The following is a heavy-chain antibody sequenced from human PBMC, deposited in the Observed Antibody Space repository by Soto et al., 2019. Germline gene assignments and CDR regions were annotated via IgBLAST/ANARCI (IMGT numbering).Heavy chain of an antibody. Sequence: EVQLVESGGGLVQPGGSLRLSCAASGFTVSGNYMSWVRQAPGKGLEWVSVTYSGGNTYYADSVKGRFTISRDNSKNTLHLQMNSLRAEDTAIYYCTRDQPFRSGDSPTVYWGQGTLVTVSS. CDR1: GFTVSGNY. V-gene: IGHV3-66*01. J-gene: IGHJ4*02. D-gene: IGHD2-15*01. CDR3: TRDQPFRSGDSPTVY. CDR2: TYSGGNT.